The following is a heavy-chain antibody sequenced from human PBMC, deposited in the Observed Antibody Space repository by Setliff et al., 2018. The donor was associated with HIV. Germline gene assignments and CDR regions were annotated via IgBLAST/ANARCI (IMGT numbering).Heavy chain of an antibody. Sequence: SETLSLTCAVYGGSLSGYYWRWIRQPPGKGLEWIGDVSHTGSTNYSPSLKSRITISADTPKSQFSLKLSSVTAADTAVYYCAREGTYSGTYWVRRVASFDIWGQGTMVTVSS. V-gene: IGHV4-34*01. CDR3: AREGTYSGTYWVRRVASFDI. CDR1: GGSLSGYY. D-gene: IGHD1-26*01. J-gene: IGHJ3*02. CDR2: VSHTGST.